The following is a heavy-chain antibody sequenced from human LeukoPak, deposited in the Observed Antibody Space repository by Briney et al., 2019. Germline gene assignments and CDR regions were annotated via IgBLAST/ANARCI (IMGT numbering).Heavy chain of an antibody. J-gene: IGHJ4*02. CDR1: GYTFTSYG. CDR3: ARDPGITSYGYGGYFDY. D-gene: IGHD5-18*01. V-gene: IGHV1-18*01. Sequence: ASVKVSCKASGYTFTSYGISWVRQAPGQGLEWMGWISAYNGNTNYAQKLQGRVTMTRDMSTSTVYMELSSLRSEDTAVYYCARDPGITSYGYGGYFDYWGQGTLVTVSS. CDR2: ISAYNGNT.